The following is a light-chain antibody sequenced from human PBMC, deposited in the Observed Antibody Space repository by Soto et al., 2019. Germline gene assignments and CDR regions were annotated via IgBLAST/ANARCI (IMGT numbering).Light chain of an antibody. Sequence: DIQMTQSPSSLSASVGDSVTITCRASQAISSYLHWYQHKPGKAPKLLIYAISFLQSGVPSRFIGGGSGTDFTLIISSLQPEDFATYYCQQTFISPPTFGQGTRVEL. CDR3: QQTFISPPT. CDR2: AIS. J-gene: IGKJ1*01. CDR1: QAISSY. V-gene: IGKV1-39*01.